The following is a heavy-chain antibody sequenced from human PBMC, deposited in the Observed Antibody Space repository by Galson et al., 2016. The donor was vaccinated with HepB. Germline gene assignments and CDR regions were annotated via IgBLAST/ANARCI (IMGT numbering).Heavy chain of an antibody. J-gene: IGHJ3*02. CDR3: TRVGFGVILGDAFDI. CDR1: GFSISGYA. D-gene: IGHD3-3*01. V-gene: IGHV3-30*09. Sequence: SLRLSCAASGFSISGYAMHWVRQAPGKGLEWVAFMSHDENNEQYPGSVKGRFAISRDNPRNMLYLQMNNLRIEDAAVYYCTRVGFGVILGDAFDIWGRGTMVTVSS. CDR2: MSHDENNE.